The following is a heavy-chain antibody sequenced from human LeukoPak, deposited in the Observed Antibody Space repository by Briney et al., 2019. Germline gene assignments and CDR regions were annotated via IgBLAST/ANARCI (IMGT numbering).Heavy chain of an antibody. J-gene: IGHJ3*02. V-gene: IGHV1-2*02. CDR1: GYTFTGYF. CDR3: ARDILTDDAFDI. CDR2: INPNSGGT. Sequence: ASVTVSCKASGYTFTGYFMHWVRQAPGQGLEWMGWINPNSGGTNYAQKFQGRVTMTRDTSISTAYMELSRLTSDDTAVYYCARDILTDDAFDIWGQGTMVTVSS. D-gene: IGHD7-27*01.